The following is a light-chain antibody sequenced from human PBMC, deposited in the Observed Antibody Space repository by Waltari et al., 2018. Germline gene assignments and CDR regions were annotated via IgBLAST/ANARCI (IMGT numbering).Light chain of an antibody. Sequence: EIVLTPSPGTLSLSPGDRATLSCRASQTVSTIALSWYQQKPGQAPRFLIYSTYNRATGIPDRFSGSGSGTDFTLTINRLAPEDFAMYYCQQYDGIVVTFGGGTKVEI. V-gene: IGKV3-20*01. CDR3: QQYDGIVVT. CDR2: STY. CDR1: QTVSTIA. J-gene: IGKJ4*01.